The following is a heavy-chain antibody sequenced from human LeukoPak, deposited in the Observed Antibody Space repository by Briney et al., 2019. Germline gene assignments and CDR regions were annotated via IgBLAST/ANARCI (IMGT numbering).Heavy chain of an antibody. CDR2: IYYSGST. CDR3: ASAESYYYDSSGYYD. V-gene: IGHV4-4*02. CDR1: GGSIRNNNW. Sequence: SGTLSLTCAVSGGSIRNNNWWSWVRQPPGKGLEWIGYIYYSGSTYYNPSLKSRVTISVDTSKNQFSLKLSSVTAADTAVYYCASAESYYYDSSGYYDWGQGTLVTVSS. D-gene: IGHD3-22*01. J-gene: IGHJ4*02.